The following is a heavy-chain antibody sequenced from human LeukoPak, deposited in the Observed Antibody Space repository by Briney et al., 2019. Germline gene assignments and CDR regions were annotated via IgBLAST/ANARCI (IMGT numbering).Heavy chain of an antibody. CDR2: INHSGST. D-gene: IGHD3-22*01. Sequence: SETLSLTCAVYGGSFSGYYWSWIRQPPGKGVEWIGEINHSGSTNYNPSLKSRVTISVDTSKNQFSLKLSSVTAADTAVYYCARGRRPTYYYDSSGYLRWGQGTLVTVSS. CDR1: GGSFSGYY. J-gene: IGHJ4*02. V-gene: IGHV4-34*01. CDR3: ARGRRPTYYYDSSGYLR.